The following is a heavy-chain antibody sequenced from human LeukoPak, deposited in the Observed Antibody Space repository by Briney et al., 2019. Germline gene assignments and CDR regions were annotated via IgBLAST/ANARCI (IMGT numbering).Heavy chain of an antibody. CDR3: ARVYESGFDY. CDR1: GFIVSDNY. D-gene: IGHD3-22*01. Sequence: GGSLRLSCAASGFIVSDNYMIWVRQAPGKGLEWVSVIYTGGQTYYADSVKGRFIISVDISKNTPFLQMSSLRAEDTAMYYCARVYESGFDYWGQGAQVTVSS. CDR2: IYTGGQT. J-gene: IGHJ4*02. V-gene: IGHV3-53*01.